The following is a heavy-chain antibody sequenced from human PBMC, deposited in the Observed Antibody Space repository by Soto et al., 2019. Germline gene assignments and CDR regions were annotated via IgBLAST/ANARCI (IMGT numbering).Heavy chain of an antibody. Sequence: QVQLVESGGGVVQPGRSLRLSCAASGFTFSSYAMHWVRQAPGKGLEWVAVISYDGSNKYYADSVKGRFTISRDNSKNTLYLQMNSLRAEDTAVYYCASAHRVWSGFDYWGQGTLVTVSS. J-gene: IGHJ4*02. CDR2: ISYDGSNK. V-gene: IGHV3-30-3*01. CDR1: GFTFSSYA. CDR3: ASAHRVWSGFDY. D-gene: IGHD3-3*01.